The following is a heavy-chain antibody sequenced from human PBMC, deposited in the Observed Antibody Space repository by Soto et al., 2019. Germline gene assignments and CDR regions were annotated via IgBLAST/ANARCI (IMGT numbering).Heavy chain of an antibody. Sequence: PGGSLRLPCAASGFTFSSYSMNWVRQAPGKGLEWVSSISSSSSYIYYADSVKGRFTISRDNSKNTLYLQMNSLRAEDTAVYYCARTLGDGHNFGYWGQGTLVTVSS. CDR1: GFTFSSYS. CDR3: ARTLGDGHNFGY. J-gene: IGHJ4*02. V-gene: IGHV3-21*04. D-gene: IGHD3-16*01. CDR2: ISSSSSYI.